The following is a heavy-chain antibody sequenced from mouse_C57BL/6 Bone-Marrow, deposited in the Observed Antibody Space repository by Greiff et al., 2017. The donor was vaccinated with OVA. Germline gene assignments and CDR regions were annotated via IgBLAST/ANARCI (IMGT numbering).Heavy chain of an antibody. D-gene: IGHD1-1*01. Sequence: EVQLQESGGGLVQPGGSLKLSCAASGIDFSRYWMSWVRRAPGKGLEWIGEINPDSSTINYAPSLKDKFIISRDNAKNTLYLQMSKVRSEDTALYYCARPDYGRSSYWYFDVWGTGTTVTVSS. CDR1: GIDFSRYW. CDR3: ARPDYGRSSYWYFDV. V-gene: IGHV4-1*01. J-gene: IGHJ1*03. CDR2: INPDSSTI.